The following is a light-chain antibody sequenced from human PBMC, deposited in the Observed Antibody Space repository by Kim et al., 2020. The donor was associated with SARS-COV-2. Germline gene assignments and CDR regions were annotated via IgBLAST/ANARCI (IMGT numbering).Light chain of an antibody. CDR3: QQYNSYSET. V-gene: IGKV1-5*03. Sequence: DIQMTQSPSTLSASMGDRVTITCRASQNINSWLAWYQQKPGKVPKLLIYEASTLEGGVPSRFSGSGSGTEFTLTISSLQPDDFATYYCQQYNSYSETFGQGTKLEI. CDR2: EAS. J-gene: IGKJ2*01. CDR1: QNINSW.